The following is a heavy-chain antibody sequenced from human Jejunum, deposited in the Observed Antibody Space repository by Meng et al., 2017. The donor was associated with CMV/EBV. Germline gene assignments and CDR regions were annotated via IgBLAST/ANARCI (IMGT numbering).Heavy chain of an antibody. CDR1: GYTFRRDA. Sequence: KVACKASGYTFRRDAVYWVRQAPGQGLEWMGWINGGDGDTKYSQKFQDRVTITRDISANIVYLELSSLRFEDTAMYYCARGVVGTGNWGQGTLVTVSS. V-gene: IGHV1-3*01. J-gene: IGHJ1*01. D-gene: IGHD1-1*01. CDR2: INGGDGDT. CDR3: ARGVVGTGN.